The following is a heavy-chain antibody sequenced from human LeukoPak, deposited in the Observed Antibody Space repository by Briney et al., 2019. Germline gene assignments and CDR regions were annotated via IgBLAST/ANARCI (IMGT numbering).Heavy chain of an antibody. Sequence: GGSLRLSWAASGFTFSSYSMKLVRQAPGKGLEWVSSRSSRSSYIYYADSQKGPITISRDNAKNPLYLQMNSLRAEDTAVYYCARSDGAYCSGGSCYDYGMDVWGQGTTVTVSS. J-gene: IGHJ6*02. CDR3: ARSDGAYCSGGSCYDYGMDV. D-gene: IGHD2-15*01. V-gene: IGHV3-21*01. CDR2: RSSRSSYI. CDR1: GFTFSSYS.